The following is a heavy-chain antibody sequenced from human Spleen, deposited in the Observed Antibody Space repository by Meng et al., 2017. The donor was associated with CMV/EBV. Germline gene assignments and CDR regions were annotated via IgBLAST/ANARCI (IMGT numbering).Heavy chain of an antibody. Sequence: GESLKISCAASGFTFSDYSIHWVRQAPGKGLEWVAVISHDANNDYYADSVKGRFTISRDNPKNTLYLQMNSLRAEDTAVYYCARSFTDYTIFGVVMYFDYWGQGTLVTVSS. D-gene: IGHD3-3*01. CDR2: ISHDANND. V-gene: IGHV3-30*04. J-gene: IGHJ4*02. CDR1: GFTFSDYS. CDR3: ARSFTDYTIFGVVMYFDY.